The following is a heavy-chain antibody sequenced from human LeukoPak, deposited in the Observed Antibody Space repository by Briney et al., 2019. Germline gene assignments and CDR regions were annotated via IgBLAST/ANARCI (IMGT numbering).Heavy chain of an antibody. CDR1: GFTFSSYA. Sequence: PGGSLRLSCAASGFTFSSYAMSWVRQAPGKGLEWVSAISGSGGSTYYADSVKGRFTISRDNSKNTLYLQMNSLRAEDTAVYYCAKDRGLRYYYYYGMDVWGQGTTVTVSS. D-gene: IGHD5-12*01. CDR2: ISGSGGST. CDR3: AKDRGLRYYYYYGMDV. V-gene: IGHV3-23*01. J-gene: IGHJ6*02.